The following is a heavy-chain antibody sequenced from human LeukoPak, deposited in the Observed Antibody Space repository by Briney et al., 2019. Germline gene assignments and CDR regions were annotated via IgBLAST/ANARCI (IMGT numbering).Heavy chain of an antibody. Sequence: GGSLRLSCAASGFTFSRYNMNWVRQAPGKGLEWVSSISTSSLYIYYADSVKGRFTISRDNSKNTLYLQMNSLRAEDTAVYYCALLDPYYYGSGSYTDYWGQGTLVTVSS. D-gene: IGHD3-10*01. J-gene: IGHJ4*02. CDR3: ALLDPYYYGSGSYTDY. CDR2: ISTSSLYI. V-gene: IGHV3-21*01. CDR1: GFTFSRYN.